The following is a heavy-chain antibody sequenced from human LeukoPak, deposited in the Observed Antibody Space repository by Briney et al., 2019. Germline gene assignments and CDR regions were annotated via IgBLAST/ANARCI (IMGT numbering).Heavy chain of an antibody. V-gene: IGHV3-23*01. Sequence: GGSLRLSCAASGFTFSSYGMSWVRQAPGKGLEWVSAISGSGGSTYYADSVKGRFTISRDNSKNTLYLQMNSLRAEDTAVYYCARGRNFGFGELYSDYWGQGTLVTVSS. J-gene: IGHJ4*02. CDR3: ARGRNFGFGELYSDY. CDR2: ISGSGGST. D-gene: IGHD3-10*01. CDR1: GFTFSSYG.